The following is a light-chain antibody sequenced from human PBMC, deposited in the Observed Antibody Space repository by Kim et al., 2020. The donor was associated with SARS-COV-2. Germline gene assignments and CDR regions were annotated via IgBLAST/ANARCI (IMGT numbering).Light chain of an antibody. J-gene: IGLJ2*01. Sequence: QAVVTQEPSLTVSPGGTVTLTCASSTGAVTSGNYPSWFQQKPGEAPRALFYSTTSRHSWTPARFSGSLLGGKAAQTLSGARPEDEADYYCLLYFGGGQEVFGGGTQLTVL. CDR1: TGAVTSGNY. V-gene: IGLV7-43*01. CDR3: LLYFGGGQEV. CDR2: STT.